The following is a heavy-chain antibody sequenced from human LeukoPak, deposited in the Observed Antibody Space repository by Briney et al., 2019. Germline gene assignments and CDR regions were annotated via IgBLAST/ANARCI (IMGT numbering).Heavy chain of an antibody. CDR1: GGSISSYY. Sequence: PSETLSLTCTVSGGSISSYYWSWIRQPPGKGLEWIGYIYYSGSTNYNPSLKSPVTLSVDTSKNQFSLKLSSVTAADTAVYYCARDGDYDSSGYYPWGQGTLVTVSS. CDR2: IYYSGST. D-gene: IGHD3-22*01. V-gene: IGHV4-59*01. J-gene: IGHJ5*02. CDR3: ARDGDYDSSGYYP.